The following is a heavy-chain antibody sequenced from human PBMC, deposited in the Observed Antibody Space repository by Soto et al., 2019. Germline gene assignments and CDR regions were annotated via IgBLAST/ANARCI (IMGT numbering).Heavy chain of an antibody. CDR3: AKTRTIFGVVSRHYFDY. CDR2: TSYDGSKT. Sequence: QVQLVESGGGVVQPGRSQRLSCAASGFSFSDYGMHWVRQPPGKGLEWVAYTSYDGSKTYYADSVMGRFTISRDNSKNTLFLQMNSLGPEDTAMYYCAKTRTIFGVVSRHYFDYWGQGTLVTVSS. V-gene: IGHV3-30*18. CDR1: GFSFSDYG. J-gene: IGHJ4*02. D-gene: IGHD3-3*01.